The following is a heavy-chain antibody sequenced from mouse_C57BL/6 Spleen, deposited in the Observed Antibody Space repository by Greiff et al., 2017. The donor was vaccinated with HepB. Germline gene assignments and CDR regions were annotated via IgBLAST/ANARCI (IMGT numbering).Heavy chain of an antibody. CDR3: ARRGARTAQTLDY. CDR2: IYPGDGDT. J-gene: IGHJ2*01. Sequence: QVQLQQSGAELVKPGASVKISCKASGYAFSSYWMNWVKQRPGKGLEWIGQIYPGDGDTNYNGKFKGKATLTADKSSSTAYMQLSSLTSEDSAVYFCARRGARTAQTLDYWGQGTTRTVSS. V-gene: IGHV1-80*01. D-gene: IGHD3-2*02. CDR1: GYAFSSYW.